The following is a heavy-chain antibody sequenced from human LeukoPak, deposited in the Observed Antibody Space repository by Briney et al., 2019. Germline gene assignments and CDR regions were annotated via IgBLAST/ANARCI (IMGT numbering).Heavy chain of an antibody. CDR3: ASTYPGSSWRY. CDR2: IYYSGST. V-gene: IGHV4-39*07. J-gene: IGHJ4*02. Sequence: SETLTLTCTVSGASISSSSHYWGWIRQPPGKGLEWIGSIYYSGSTYYNPSLPSLKSRVTISIDMSKNQFSLKLSSVTAADTAVYYCASTYPGSSWRYWGQGTLVTASS. D-gene: IGHD6-13*01. CDR1: GASISSSSHY.